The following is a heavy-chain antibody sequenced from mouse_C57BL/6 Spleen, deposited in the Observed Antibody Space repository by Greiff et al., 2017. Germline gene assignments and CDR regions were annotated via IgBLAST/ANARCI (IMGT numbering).Heavy chain of an antibody. Sequence: QVQLQQSGAELVRPGASVKLSCKASGYTFTDYYINWVKQRPGQGLEWIARIYPGSGNTYYNEKFKGKATLTAEKSSSTAYMQLSSLTSEDSAVYFCARWGEDYAMDYWGQGTSVTVSS. CDR2: IYPGSGNT. V-gene: IGHV1-76*01. CDR1: GYTFTDYY. J-gene: IGHJ4*01. CDR3: ARWGEDYAMDY.